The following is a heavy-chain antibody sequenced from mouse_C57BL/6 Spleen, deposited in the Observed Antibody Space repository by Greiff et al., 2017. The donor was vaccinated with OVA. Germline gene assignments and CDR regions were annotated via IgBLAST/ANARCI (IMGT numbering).Heavy chain of an antibody. D-gene: IGHD1-1*01. V-gene: IGHV1-7*01. Sequence: QVHVKQSGAELAKPGASVKLSCKASGYTFTSYWMHWVKQRPGQGLEWIGYINPSSGYTKHNQKFKDKATLTADKSSSTAYMQLSSLTYEDSAVYYCARLQAGGSSSNYFDYWGQGTTLTVSS. CDR3: ARLQAGGSSSNYFDY. CDR2: INPSSGYT. J-gene: IGHJ2*01. CDR1: GYTFTSYW.